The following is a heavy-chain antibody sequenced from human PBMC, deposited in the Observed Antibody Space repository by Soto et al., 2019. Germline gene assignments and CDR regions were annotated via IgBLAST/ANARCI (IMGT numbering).Heavy chain of an antibody. D-gene: IGHD3-9*01. CDR1: GYSFTSYW. CDR2: IYPGDSDT. CDR3: ARAPYDILTGYYPYYYYYYGMDV. Sequence: XESLKISCKGSGYSFTSYWIGWVRQMPGKGLEWMGIIYPGDSDTRYSPSFQGQVSISADKSISTAYLQWSSLKASDTAMYYCARAPYDILTGYYPYYYYYYGMDVWGQGTTVTVSS. J-gene: IGHJ6*02. V-gene: IGHV5-51*01.